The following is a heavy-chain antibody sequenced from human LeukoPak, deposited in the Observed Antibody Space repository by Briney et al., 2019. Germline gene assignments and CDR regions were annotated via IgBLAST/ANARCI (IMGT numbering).Heavy chain of an antibody. J-gene: IGHJ4*02. CDR3: ARATVDTAMVWNY. V-gene: IGHV4-59*02. CDR2: VYHSGST. D-gene: IGHD5-18*01. Sequence: SETLPLTCTVSGGSVSSHYWSWIRQPPDKGLEWIGYVYHSGSTDYNPSLKSRVTISMDTSKNRFSLKLRSVTTADTAVYYCARATVDTAMVWNYWGQGVLVTVSS. CDR1: GGSVSSHY.